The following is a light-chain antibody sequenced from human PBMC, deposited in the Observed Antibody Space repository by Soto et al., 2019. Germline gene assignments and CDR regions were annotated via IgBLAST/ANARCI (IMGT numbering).Light chain of an antibody. Sequence: QSVLTQPPSVSEAPGQRVTISCSGSGSNIGNNAVNWYQQLPGKAPKLLIYYDDVLPSGVSDRFSGSKSGTSASLAISGLQSEDEADYYCAAWDDSLNGPVFGGGTKLTVL. CDR1: GSNIGNNA. V-gene: IGLV1-36*01. CDR2: YDD. J-gene: IGLJ2*01. CDR3: AAWDDSLNGPV.